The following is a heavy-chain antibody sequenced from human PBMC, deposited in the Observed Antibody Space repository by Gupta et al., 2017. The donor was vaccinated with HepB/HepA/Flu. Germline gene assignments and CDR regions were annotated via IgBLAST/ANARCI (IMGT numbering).Heavy chain of an antibody. CDR2: IGGRDGST. D-gene: IGHD2-21*02. V-gene: IGHV3-23*01. CDR3: AKVDSDRSSAY. J-gene: IGHJ4*02. CDR1: GLTVAFSA. Sequence: HRLVSGGDLVQPGWSLRLSCAVSGLTVAFSALGWVRQAPGKGLEWVSSIGGRDGSTYYADSVKGRFIISRDNSKDTLYLQMNSLRVEDTARYYCAKVDSDRSSAYWGQGTLVTVSS.